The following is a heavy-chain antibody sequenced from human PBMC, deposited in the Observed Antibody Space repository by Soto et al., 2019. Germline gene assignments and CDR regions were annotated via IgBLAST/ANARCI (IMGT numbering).Heavy chain of an antibody. CDR2: ISYDGSEK. Sequence: QVQLVESGGGVVQPGRSLRLSCAASGFTFSSYGMHWVRQAPGKGLEWVAVISYDGSEKYYAVSVKGRFTISRDNSKNTLYLQMNSLRAEDTAVYYCAKGVVTTSLYYFDYWGQGTLVPVSS. CDR3: AKGVVTTSLYYFDY. J-gene: IGHJ4*02. V-gene: IGHV3-30*18. D-gene: IGHD2-21*02. CDR1: GFTFSSYG.